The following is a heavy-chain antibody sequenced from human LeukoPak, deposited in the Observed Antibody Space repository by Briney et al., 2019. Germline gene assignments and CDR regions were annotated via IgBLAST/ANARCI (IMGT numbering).Heavy chain of an antibody. Sequence: GGSLRLPCAASGFSFSSYAMSWVRQAPGKGLEWVSSISGSGDNTYYAESVKGRFTSSRDNFKNTLFLQMNSLRAKDTAVFYCAKRSGYTTGWFFDFWGQGTLVTVSS. V-gene: IGHV3-23*01. CDR3: AKRSGYTTGWFFDF. J-gene: IGHJ4*02. CDR1: GFSFSSYA. D-gene: IGHD6-19*01. CDR2: ISGSGDNT.